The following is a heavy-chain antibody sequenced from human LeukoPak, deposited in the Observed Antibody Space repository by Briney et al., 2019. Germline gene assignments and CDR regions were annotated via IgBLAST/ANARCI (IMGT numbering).Heavy chain of an antibody. D-gene: IGHD5-24*01. J-gene: IGHJ3*02. CDR3: ARHERDASLDHALDI. V-gene: IGHV4-34*01. Sequence: SETLSLTCTVYGGSFSGYSWSWVRQPPGKGLEWIGEINHGGSTNYNPSLKGRVTISLDTSKNQFSLKLSSVTAADTAVYYCARHERDASLDHALDIWGQGSMVTVSS. CDR1: GGSFSGYS. CDR2: INHGGST.